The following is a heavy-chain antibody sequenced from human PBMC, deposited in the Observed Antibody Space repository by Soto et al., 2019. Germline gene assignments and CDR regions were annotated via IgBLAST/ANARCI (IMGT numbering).Heavy chain of an antibody. J-gene: IGHJ6*02. V-gene: IGHV3-33*08. Sequence: QVQLVESGGGVVQPVGSLRLSCTTSGFTFNTYGMHWVRQAPGKGLEWVAIIGDDGSNKYYADSVKGRFTISRDNSKTTLYLQMNSLRAEDTALYYCARADCTGAYCYSWPFNYGVDVWGQGTTVTVSS. CDR3: ARADCTGAYCYSWPFNYGVDV. CDR2: IGDDGSNK. D-gene: IGHD2-15*01. CDR1: GFTFNTYG.